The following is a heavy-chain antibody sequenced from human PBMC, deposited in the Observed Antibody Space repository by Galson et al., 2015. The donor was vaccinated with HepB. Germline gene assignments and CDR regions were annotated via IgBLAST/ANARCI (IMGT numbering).Heavy chain of an antibody. J-gene: IGHJ4*02. D-gene: IGHD6-19*01. Sequence: SLRLSCAASGFTFSNAWMNWVRQAPGKGLEWVAVISYDGSNKYYADSVKGRFTISRDNSKNTLYLQMNSLRVEDTAVYYCDEAVACCFDYWGQGTLVTVSS. CDR2: ISYDGSNK. CDR3: DEAVACCFDY. V-gene: IGHV3-30*03. CDR1: GFTFSNAW.